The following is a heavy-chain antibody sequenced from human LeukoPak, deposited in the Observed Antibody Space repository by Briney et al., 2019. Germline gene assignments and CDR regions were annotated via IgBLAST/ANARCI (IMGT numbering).Heavy chain of an antibody. CDR2: IYYSGST. CDR1: GGSISSGGYY. V-gene: IGHV4-31*03. Sequence: SETLSLTCTVSGGSISSGGYYWSWIRQHPGKGLEWIGYIYYSGSTYYNPSLKSRATISVDMSKNQFSLKLSSVTAADTAVYYCARDPGGRNGFDPWGLGTLVTVSS. D-gene: IGHD3-10*01. J-gene: IGHJ5*02. CDR3: ARDPGGRNGFDP.